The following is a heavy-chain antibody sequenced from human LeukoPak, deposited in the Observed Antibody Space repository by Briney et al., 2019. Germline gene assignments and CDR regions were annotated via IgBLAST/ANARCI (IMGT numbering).Heavy chain of an antibody. J-gene: IGHJ3*02. CDR2: TYYRSKWYN. V-gene: IGHV6-1*01. Sequence: PSQTLSLTCAISGDSVSSAAWNWIRQSPSRGPGWLGRTYYRSKWYNDYAVSVKSRITINPDTSKNQFSLQLNSVTPEDTAVYYCARDHLTGDDAFDIWGQGTMVTVSS. CDR3: ARDHLTGDDAFDI. D-gene: IGHD7-27*01. CDR1: GDSVSSAA.